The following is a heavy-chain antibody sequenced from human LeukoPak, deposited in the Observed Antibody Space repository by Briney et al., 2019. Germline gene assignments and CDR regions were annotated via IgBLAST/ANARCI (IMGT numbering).Heavy chain of an antibody. CDR2: ISGDSYYI. CDR1: GFTFSSYS. CDR3: ARGITTAGPYYMAV. D-gene: IGHD6-13*01. J-gene: IGHJ6*03. Sequence: PGGSLRLSCAASGFTFSSYSMNWVRQAPGKGLEWVSSISGDSYYIYSADSLKGRFTISRDNAKNSLYLQMDSLRAEDTAIYYCARGITTAGPYYMAVWGEGTTVTVSS. V-gene: IGHV3-21*06.